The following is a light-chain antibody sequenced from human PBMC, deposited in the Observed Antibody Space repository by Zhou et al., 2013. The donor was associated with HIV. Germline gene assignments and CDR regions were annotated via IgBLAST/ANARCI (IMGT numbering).Light chain of an antibody. CDR3: QQYGTSPWT. V-gene: IGKV3-15*01. J-gene: IGKJ1*01. CDR1: QSVSNN. Sequence: EIVMTQSPATVSLSPGERATLSCRASQSVSNNLAWYQQKSGQAPRLLIYEASTRATGIPVLFSGSGSGTEFTLTISRLDPEDFAVYYCQQYGTSPWTFGQGTKVEIK. CDR2: EAS.